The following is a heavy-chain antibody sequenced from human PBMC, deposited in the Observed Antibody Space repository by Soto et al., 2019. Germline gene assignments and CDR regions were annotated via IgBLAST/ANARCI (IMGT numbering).Heavy chain of an antibody. Sequence: GASVKVSCKASGYTFTSYYMHWVRQAPGQGLEWMGIINPSGGSTTYAQKFQGRVTMTRDTSTSTVYMELSSLRSEDTAVYYCARVYGGYDSFDIWGHGTMVTVSS. D-gene: IGHD4-17*01. CDR2: INPSGGST. CDR1: GYTFTSYY. V-gene: IGHV1-46*03. CDR3: ARVYGGYDSFDI. J-gene: IGHJ3*02.